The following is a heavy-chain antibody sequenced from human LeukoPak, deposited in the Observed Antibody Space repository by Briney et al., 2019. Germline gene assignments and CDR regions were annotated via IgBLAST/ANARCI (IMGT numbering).Heavy chain of an antibody. Sequence: GGTLRLSCAASGFTFSSYGMHWAPQAPARGLEEGTVISYDGSNKYYAESVKGRFTISRDNSKNTLYLQMNSLRAEDTAVYYCAKDFETYYYDSSGYFDYWGQGTLVTVSS. J-gene: IGHJ4*02. CDR2: ISYDGSNK. D-gene: IGHD3-22*01. CDR3: AKDFETYYYDSSGYFDY. CDR1: GFTFSSYG. V-gene: IGHV3-30*18.